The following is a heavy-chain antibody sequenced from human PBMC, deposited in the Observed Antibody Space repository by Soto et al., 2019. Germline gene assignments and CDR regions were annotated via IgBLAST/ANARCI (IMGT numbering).Heavy chain of an antibody. Sequence: SETLSLTCTVSGGSISSGGYYWSWIRQHPGKGLEWIGSIYYRGNAYYNPSLQTRVTISLDKSKSQFSLKLNSVTAADSAVYYCARLEGLATISYYFDFWGPGALVTVSS. V-gene: IGHV4-39*01. CDR3: ARLEGLATISYYFDF. D-gene: IGHD5-12*01. CDR2: IYYRGNA. CDR1: GGSISSGGYY. J-gene: IGHJ4*02.